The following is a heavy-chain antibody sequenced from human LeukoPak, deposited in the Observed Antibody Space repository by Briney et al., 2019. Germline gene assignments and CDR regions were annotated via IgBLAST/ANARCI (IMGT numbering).Heavy chain of an antibody. CDR3: ARDQSSGSSSYYYGMDV. D-gene: IGHD1-26*01. V-gene: IGHV4-59*01. CDR2: IYYSGNT. J-gene: IGHJ6*02. Sequence: SETLSVTCTVSGGSISTYYWSWIRQPRGKGLEWIGYIYYSGNTNYNPSLRSRVTMSLDTSRNQFSLKLTSVTAADTAVYYCARDQSSGSSSYYYGMDVWGPGATVTVSS. CDR1: GGSISTYY.